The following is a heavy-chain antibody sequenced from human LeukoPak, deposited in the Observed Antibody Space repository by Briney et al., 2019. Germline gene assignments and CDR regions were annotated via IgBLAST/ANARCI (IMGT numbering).Heavy chain of an antibody. D-gene: IGHD3-22*01. CDR2: IKSDGST. CDR3: ARAPSEIGGYYPEYFRH. Sequence: GGSLRLSCAASGFTFSTYWMHWVRQAPGKGLVWVSRIKSDGSTTYADSVKGRFTISRDNANNTLSLQMNRLRPEDTGVYYCARAPSEIGGYYPEYFRHWGQGTLVTVSS. V-gene: IGHV3-74*01. J-gene: IGHJ1*01. CDR1: GFTFSTYW.